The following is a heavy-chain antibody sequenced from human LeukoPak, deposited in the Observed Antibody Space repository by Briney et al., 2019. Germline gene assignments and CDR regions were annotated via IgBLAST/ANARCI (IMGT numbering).Heavy chain of an antibody. CDR1: GGTFSSYA. CDR3: ARGGLRGYSGYDQIDY. V-gene: IGHV1-69*13. CDR2: IIPIFGTA. Sequence: ASVKVSCKASGGTFSSYAISWMRQAPGQGLEWMGGIIPIFGTANYAQKFQGRVTITADESTSTAYMELSSLRSEDTAVYYCARGGLRGYSGYDQIDYWGQGTLVTVSS. J-gene: IGHJ4*02. D-gene: IGHD5-12*01.